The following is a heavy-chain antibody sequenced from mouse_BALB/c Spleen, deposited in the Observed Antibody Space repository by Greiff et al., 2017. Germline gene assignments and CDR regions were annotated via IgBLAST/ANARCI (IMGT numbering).Heavy chain of an antibody. CDR3: ARDYYGSSYGSYWYFDV. Sequence: EVKVVESGGGLVQPGGSLRLSCATSGFTFSDFYMEWVRQPPGKRLEWIAASRNKANDYTTEYSASVKGRFIVSRDTSQSILYLQMNALRAEDTAIYYCARDYYGSSYGSYWYFDVWGAGTTVTVSS. D-gene: IGHD1-1*01. CDR2: SRNKANDYTT. J-gene: IGHJ1*01. CDR1: GFTFSDFY. V-gene: IGHV7-1*02.